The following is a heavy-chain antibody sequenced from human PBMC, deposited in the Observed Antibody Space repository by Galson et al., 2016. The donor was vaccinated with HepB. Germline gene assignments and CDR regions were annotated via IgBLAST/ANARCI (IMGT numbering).Heavy chain of an antibody. Sequence: QSGAEVKKPGESLRISCKGSGYSFTDYRITWVRHMPGKGLEWLGRIDPSDSYSNYSTSFQGHVTISTDKSITTAYLQWSSLKASDTALYYCGRLSGSTVPRHIDYWGQGTLVTVSS. CDR3: GRLSGSTVPRHIDY. CDR1: GYSFTDYR. D-gene: IGHD3-10*01. J-gene: IGHJ4*02. V-gene: IGHV5-10-1*01. CDR2: IDPSDSYS.